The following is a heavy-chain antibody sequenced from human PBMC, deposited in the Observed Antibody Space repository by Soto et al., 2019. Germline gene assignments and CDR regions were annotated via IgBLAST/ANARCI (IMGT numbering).Heavy chain of an antibody. D-gene: IGHD5-12*01. Sequence: EVQLLESGGGLGQPGGSLRLACAASGFTFSSYAMSWVRQAPGKGLEWVSAISGSGGSTYYADSVKGRFTISRDNSKNTRYNQMNSLTAEDTPVYYCAKDELSGYYDYYYYDMDYWGQGTTVTASS. CDR3: AKDELSGYYDYYYYDMDY. V-gene: IGHV3-23*01. J-gene: IGHJ6*02. CDR1: GFTFSSYA. CDR2: ISGSGGST.